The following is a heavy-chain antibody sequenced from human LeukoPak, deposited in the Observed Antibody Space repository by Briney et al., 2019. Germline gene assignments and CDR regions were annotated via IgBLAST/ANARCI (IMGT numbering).Heavy chain of an antibody. V-gene: IGHV1-2*02. CDR1: GYSENFYG. CDR3: ARDRNSGYVVG. J-gene: IGHJ4*02. D-gene: IGHD5-12*01. Sequence: ASVKVSCKTSGYSENFYGITWVRQVAGQGLEWMGWINPNSGGTNYAQKFQGRVTMTRDTSISTAYMELSRLRSDDTAVYYCARDRNSGYVVGWGQGTLVTVSS. CDR2: INPNSGGT.